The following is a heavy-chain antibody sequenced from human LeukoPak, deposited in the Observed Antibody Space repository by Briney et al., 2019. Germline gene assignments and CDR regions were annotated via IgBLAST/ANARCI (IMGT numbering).Heavy chain of an antibody. CDR2: VSGSGVST. CDR3: AKHGANYYYYYMDV. D-gene: IGHD4/OR15-4a*01. Sequence: PGGSLRLSCAASGFTFSSYGMSWVRQAPGKGLEWVSGVSGSGVSTYYADSVKGRFTISRDNAKNSLYLQMNSLRAEDTAVYYCAKHGANYYYYYMDVWGKGTTVTVSS. V-gene: IGHV3-23*01. CDR1: GFTFSSYG. J-gene: IGHJ6*03.